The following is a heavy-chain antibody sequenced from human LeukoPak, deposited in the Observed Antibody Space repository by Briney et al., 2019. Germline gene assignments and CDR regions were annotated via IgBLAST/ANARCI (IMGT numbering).Heavy chain of an antibody. CDR3: ARGRGDARGTSFDP. D-gene: IGHD3-10*01. CDR2: IYYTGST. CDR1: GGSISTYY. Sequence: PSETLSLTCIVSGGSISTYYWSWIRQPPGKGLEWIGHIYYTGSTTYNPSLKSRVSISVDTSKNKFSLDLNSVSAADTAVYYCARGRGDARGTSFDPWGQGTLVTVSS. V-gene: IGHV4-59*01. J-gene: IGHJ5*02.